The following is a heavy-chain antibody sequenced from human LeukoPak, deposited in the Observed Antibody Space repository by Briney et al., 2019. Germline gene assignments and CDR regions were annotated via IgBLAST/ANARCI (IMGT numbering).Heavy chain of an antibody. D-gene: IGHD2-2*01. V-gene: IGHV3-33*01. CDR3: ARGPDIVVVPANYGMDV. CDR1: GFTFSSYG. Sequence: GGSLRLSCAASGFTFSSYGMHWVRQAPGKGLEWVAVIWYDGSNKYYADSVKGRFTISRGNSKNTLYLQMNSLRAEDTAVYYCARGPDIVVVPANYGMDVWGQGTTVTVSS. J-gene: IGHJ6*02. CDR2: IWYDGSNK.